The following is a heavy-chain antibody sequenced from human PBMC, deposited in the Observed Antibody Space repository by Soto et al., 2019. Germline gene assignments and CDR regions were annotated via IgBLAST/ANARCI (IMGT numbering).Heavy chain of an antibody. V-gene: IGHV3-64D*06. CDR3: VKALSARYNSAKAFDI. J-gene: IGHJ3*02. CDR2: IGNNGGST. CDR1: GFTFSGSA. D-gene: IGHD2-2*02. Sequence: GGSLRLSCSTSGFTFSGSAMHWVRQAPGKGLEYVSVIGNNGGSTYYADSVNGRFTISRDNSKNMLYLQMSSLRAEDTAVYYCVKALSARYNSAKAFDIWGQGTMVTVSS.